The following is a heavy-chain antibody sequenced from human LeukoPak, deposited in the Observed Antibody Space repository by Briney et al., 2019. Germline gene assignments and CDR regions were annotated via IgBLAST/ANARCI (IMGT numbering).Heavy chain of an antibody. CDR2: IDADGAAT. CDR3: AKDQSYYNWFVP. J-gene: IGHJ5*02. V-gene: IGHV3-23*01. CDR1: GFTFTSYA. Sequence: TGGSLRLSCAASGFTFTSYAMTWVRHSPGKGLEWVSSIDADGAATFYADSVKGRFSISRDNAKNTVGLQMHSLTAEDSAVYYCAKDQSYYNWFVPRGQGTLVTVSS. D-gene: IGHD3-10*01.